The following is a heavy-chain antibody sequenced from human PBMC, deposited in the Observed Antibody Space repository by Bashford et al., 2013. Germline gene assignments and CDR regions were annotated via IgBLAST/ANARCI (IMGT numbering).Heavy chain of an antibody. D-gene: IGHD6-19*01. Sequence: VRQAPGKGLEWIGRLKSKSDGGTADYAAPVKGRFTISRDDSKDTLYLQVDSLKTEDTAVYYCTTGSRSGWIEYYLNYWGQGTLVTVSS. V-gene: IGHV3-15*07. J-gene: IGHJ4*02. CDR2: LKSKSDGGTA. CDR3: TTGSRSGWIEYYLNY.